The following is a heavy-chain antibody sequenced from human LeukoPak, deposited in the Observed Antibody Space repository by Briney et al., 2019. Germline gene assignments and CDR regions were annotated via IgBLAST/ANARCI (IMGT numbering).Heavy chain of an antibody. CDR1: GGSFSGYY. CDR3: ARGGDIVVVPAAMLSAFDI. D-gene: IGHD2-2*01. J-gene: IGHJ3*02. V-gene: IGHV4-34*01. CDR2: INHSGST. Sequence: SETLSLTCAVNGGSFSGYYWSWIRQPRGKGMEWIGEINHSGSTNYNPSLKSRVTISVDTSKNQFSLKLSSVTAADTAVYYCARGGDIVVVPAAMLSAFDIWGQGTMVTVSS.